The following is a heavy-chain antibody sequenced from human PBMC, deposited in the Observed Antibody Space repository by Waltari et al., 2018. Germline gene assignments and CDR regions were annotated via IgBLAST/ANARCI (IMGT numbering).Heavy chain of an antibody. V-gene: IGHV3-53*01. J-gene: IGHJ6*02. CDR3: VDLYGLDV. CDR2: ISNGVNT. D-gene: IGHD2-2*03. Sequence: EVQLLESGGGLMQPGGSLRLSCVASGFTFIDHYISWVRQAPGKGLEWVSSISNGVNTYYADSLKGRFTISRDNSKSTLYLQMNSLRAEDTAIYYCVDLYGLDVWGQGTTVTVFS. CDR1: GFTFIDHY.